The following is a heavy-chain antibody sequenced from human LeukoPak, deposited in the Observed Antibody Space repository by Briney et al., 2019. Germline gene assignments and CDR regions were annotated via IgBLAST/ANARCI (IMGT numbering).Heavy chain of an antibody. CDR2: ISAYNGNT. D-gene: IGHD6-19*01. CDR1: GYTFTSYG. V-gene: IGHV1-18*01. Sequence: GASVKVSCKASGYTFTSYGISWVRQAPGQGLEWMGWISAYNGNTNYAQKLQGRVTMTTDTSTSTAYMELRSLRSDDTAVYYCARVSSAVAGNNWFDPWGQGTLVTASS. CDR3: ARVSSAVAGNNWFDP. J-gene: IGHJ5*02.